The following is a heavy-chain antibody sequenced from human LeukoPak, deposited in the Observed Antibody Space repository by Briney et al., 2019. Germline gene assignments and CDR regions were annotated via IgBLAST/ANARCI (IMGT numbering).Heavy chain of an antibody. CDR2: IYYSGGT. J-gene: IGHJ4*02. CDR3: ASSKGPRYYDFWSGYLDY. Sequence: SETLSLTCTVSGGSISSSNYYWGWVRQPPGKGLEWIGSIYYSGGTYYNPSLKSRVTISVDTSKNQFSLKLSSVTAADTAVYYCASSKGPRYYDFWSGYLDYWGQGTLVTVSP. D-gene: IGHD3-3*01. CDR1: GGSISSSNYY. V-gene: IGHV4-39*07.